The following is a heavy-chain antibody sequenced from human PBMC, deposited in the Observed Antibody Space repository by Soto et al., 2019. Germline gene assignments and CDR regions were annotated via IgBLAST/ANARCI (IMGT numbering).Heavy chain of an antibody. CDR3: ARRYGSSFDY. J-gene: IGHJ4*02. D-gene: IGHD3-16*01. CDR1: GGSFSPNY. Sequence: SETLSLTCTVSGGSFSPNYWNWIRQPPGKGLEWIGYFYYTGSTNYNPSLESRLTMSVNTSKNQFSLKLSSVTAADTAVYYCARRYGSSFDYWGQGTPVTVSS. V-gene: IGHV4-59*08. CDR2: FYYTGST.